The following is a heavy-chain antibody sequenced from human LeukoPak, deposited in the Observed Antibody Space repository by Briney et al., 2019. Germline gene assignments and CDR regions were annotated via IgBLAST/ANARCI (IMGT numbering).Heavy chain of an antibody. V-gene: IGHV4-61*01. Sequence: SETLSLTCAVPGGSVSSNTYSWSWIRQLPGKGLEWIGYIYYSGNTNYNPSLNSRVTISVDTSKNQFSLKLSSVTAADTAVYYCARSPILGGVRGIKVAFDIRGQGTMVTVSS. J-gene: IGHJ3*02. CDR3: ARSPILGGVRGIKVAFDI. CDR1: GGSVSSNTYS. D-gene: IGHD3-10*01. CDR2: IYYSGNT.